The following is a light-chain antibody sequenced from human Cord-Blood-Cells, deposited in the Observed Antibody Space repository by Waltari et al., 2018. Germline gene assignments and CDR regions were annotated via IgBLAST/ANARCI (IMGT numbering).Light chain of an antibody. J-gene: IGKJ4*01. Sequence: EIVMTQSTATLSVSPGERATLSCRASQSVSSNLAWYQQQPGQAPRLLIYGASTRATGIPARFSGSGSGSEFTRTISSLQSEDFAVYYCQQYNNWPLTFGGGTKVEIK. CDR3: QQYNNWPLT. V-gene: IGKV3-15*01. CDR2: GAS. CDR1: QSVSSN.